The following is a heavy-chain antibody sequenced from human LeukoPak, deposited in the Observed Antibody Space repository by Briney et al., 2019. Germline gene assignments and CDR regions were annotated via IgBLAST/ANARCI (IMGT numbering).Heavy chain of an antibody. Sequence: PGGSLRLSCAASGFTFSSYSMNWVRQAPGKGLEWVSSISGSSYYIYYADSVKGRFTISRDNSKNTLYLQMNSLRAEDTAVYYCARVRGNIVVVPALWGLFDYWGQGTLVTVSS. V-gene: IGHV3-21*01. D-gene: IGHD2-2*01. J-gene: IGHJ4*02. CDR1: GFTFSSYS. CDR2: ISGSSYYI. CDR3: ARVRGNIVVVPALWGLFDY.